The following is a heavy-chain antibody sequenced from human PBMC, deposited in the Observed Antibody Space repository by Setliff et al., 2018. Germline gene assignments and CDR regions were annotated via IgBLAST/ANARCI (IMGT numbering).Heavy chain of an antibody. CDR2: INHSGST. CDR1: GGSFSDYY. CDR3: ARIGITMIVVVNPSLFYGMDV. Sequence: PSETLSLTCAVYGGSFSDYYWSWIRQPPGKGLEWIGEINHSGSTNYNPSLKSRVTISVDTSKNQFSLKLSSVTAADTAVYYCARIGITMIVVVNPSLFYGMDVWGQGTTVTVSS. V-gene: IGHV4-34*01. D-gene: IGHD3-22*01. J-gene: IGHJ6*02.